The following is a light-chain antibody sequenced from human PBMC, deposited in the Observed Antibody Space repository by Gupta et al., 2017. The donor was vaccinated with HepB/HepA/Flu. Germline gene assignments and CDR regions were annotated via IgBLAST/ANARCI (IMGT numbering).Light chain of an antibody. Sequence: QTVLTQPPSASASLRASVPRTCTLSLPHRHHEVDWYQQRPGKGPRLVMRVGTSVIVGSKGDGIPDRVSFCGSGPNRYLSIKNTQEEDESDYYCCSAHCRWSICVWVFGGGAKLTVL. CDR3: CSAHCRWSICVWV. J-gene: IGLJ3*02. CDR2: VGTSVIVG. CDR1: LPHRHHE. V-gene: IGLV9-49*01.